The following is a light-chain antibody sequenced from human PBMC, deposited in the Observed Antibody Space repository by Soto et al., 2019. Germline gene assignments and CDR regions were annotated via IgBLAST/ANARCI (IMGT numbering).Light chain of an antibody. CDR1: QSISSY. CDR2: AAS. J-gene: IGKJ1*01. Sequence: DIQMTQYPSSLSASVGDRVTITCRASQSISSYLNWYQQKPGKAPKLLIYAASSLQSGVPSRFSGSGSGTDLTLTISSLQPDDVATYYCQQSYRTPRTLGQGTKVEIK. V-gene: IGKV1-39*01. CDR3: QQSYRTPRT.